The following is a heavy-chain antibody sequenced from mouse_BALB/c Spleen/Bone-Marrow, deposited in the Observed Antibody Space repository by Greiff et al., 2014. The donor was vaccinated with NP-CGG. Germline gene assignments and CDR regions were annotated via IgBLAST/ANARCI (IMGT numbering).Heavy chain of an antibody. CDR1: GYTFTGYA. D-gene: IGHD1-2*01. Sequence: QVQLQQPGPELVRPGVSVKISCKGFGYTFTGYAIHWVKQSHAKTLEWIGVISSYSGNTNYKQKFKGRATMTVDKSSSTAYMELARLTSEDSAIYYCASTAGTQYDYFAYWGQGTTLTVSS. CDR3: ASTAGTQYDYFAY. CDR2: ISSYSGNT. J-gene: IGHJ2*01. V-gene: IGHV1-67*01.